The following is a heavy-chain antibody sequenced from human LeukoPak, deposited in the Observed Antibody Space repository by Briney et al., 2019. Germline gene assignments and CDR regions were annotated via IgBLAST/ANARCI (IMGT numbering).Heavy chain of an antibody. V-gene: IGHV3-74*01. CDR1: GFTFSTYW. J-gene: IGHJ4*02. CDR2: INTDGSTT. D-gene: IGHD5-12*01. CDR3: AKESGYDVDLEY. Sequence: GGSLRLSCAASGFTFSTYWMHWVRQAPGGGLVWVSGINTDGSTTSYADSVKGRFTISRDNAKNTLYLQMCGLRAEDTAVYYCAKESGYDVDLEYWGQGALVTVSS.